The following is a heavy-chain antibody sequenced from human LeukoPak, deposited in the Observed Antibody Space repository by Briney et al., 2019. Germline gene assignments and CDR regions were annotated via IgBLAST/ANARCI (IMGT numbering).Heavy chain of an antibody. J-gene: IGHJ6*03. CDR3: ARDQTYSSGWYGYYYYYMDV. D-gene: IGHD6-19*01. CDR2: IYTGGST. CDR1: GGSISSYY. Sequence: PSETLSLTCTVSGGSISSYYWSWIRQPAGKGLEWIGRIYTGGSTNYNPSLKSRVTMSVDTSKNQFSLKLSSVTAADTAVYYCARDQTYSSGWYGYYYYYMDVWGKGTTVTVSS. V-gene: IGHV4-4*07.